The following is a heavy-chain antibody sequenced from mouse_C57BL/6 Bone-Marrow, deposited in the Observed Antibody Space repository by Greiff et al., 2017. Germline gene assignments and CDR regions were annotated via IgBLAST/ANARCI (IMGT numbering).Heavy chain of an antibody. V-gene: IGHV10-3*01. J-gene: IGHJ1*03. CDR1: GFTFNTYA. Sequence: EVQGVESGGGLVQPKGSLKLSCAASGFTFNTYAMHWVRQAPGKGLEWVARIRSKSSNYATYYADSVKDRFTISRDDSQSMLYLQMNNLKTEDTAMYYCVRDDCYDGGYWYFDVWGTGTTVTVSS. CDR3: VRDDCYDGGYWYFDV. CDR2: IRSKSSNYAT. D-gene: IGHD2-12*01.